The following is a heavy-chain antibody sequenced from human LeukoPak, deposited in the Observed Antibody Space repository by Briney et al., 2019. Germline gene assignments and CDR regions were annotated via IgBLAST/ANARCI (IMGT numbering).Heavy chain of an antibody. Sequence: PGGSLRLSCAASGFTFSSYAMSWVRQAPGKGLVWVSRINSDGSSTSYADSVKGRFTISRDNAKNTLFLQMNSLRAEDTAVYYCARIRIFGVVPYDYWGQGTLVTVSS. V-gene: IGHV3-74*01. CDR2: INSDGSST. D-gene: IGHD3-3*01. CDR1: GFTFSSYA. J-gene: IGHJ4*02. CDR3: ARIRIFGVVPYDY.